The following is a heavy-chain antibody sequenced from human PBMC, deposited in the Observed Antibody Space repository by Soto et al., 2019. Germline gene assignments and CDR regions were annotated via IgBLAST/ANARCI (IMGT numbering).Heavy chain of an antibody. CDR3: ARDERAAAAGSEYYFDY. CDR2: ISGYSGNT. V-gene: IGHV1-18*04. Sequence: QVQLVQSAAEVKKPGASVKVSCKASGYTSTNYGISWVRQAPGQGLEWRGWISGYSGNTNYSPNVQGRVTVTTDSSTSTAYMELRSLGSDDTAVYFCARDERAAAAGSEYYFDYWGQGTPVTVSS. D-gene: IGHD6-13*01. CDR1: GYTSTNYG. J-gene: IGHJ4*02.